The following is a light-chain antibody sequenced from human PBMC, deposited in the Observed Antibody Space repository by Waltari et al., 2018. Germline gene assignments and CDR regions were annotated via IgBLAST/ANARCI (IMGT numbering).Light chain of an antibody. CDR1: QSVLYSPNNKNY. V-gene: IGKV4-1*01. J-gene: IGKJ2*02. Sequence: DIVMTQSPDSLAVSLGERATINCKSSQSVLYSPNNKNYLAWFQQKPGQPPKLLIYWASTRESGVPDRFSGSWSVTDFTLTISSLQAEDVAIYYCQQYATTPRTFGQGTKLEIK. CDR2: WAS. CDR3: QQYATTPRT.